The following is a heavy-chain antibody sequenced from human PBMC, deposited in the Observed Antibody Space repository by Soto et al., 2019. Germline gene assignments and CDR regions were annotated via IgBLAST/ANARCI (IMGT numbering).Heavy chain of an antibody. CDR2: ISSSGGTT. Sequence: PGGSLRLSCLASGFTYSSYAMSWVRRAPGKGLEWVSHISSSGGTTYYADSVKGRFTISRDNSKNTLYLQMNSLRAEDTAVYYCAKRPGSGGTRFDYWGQGTLVTVSS. CDR3: AKRPGSGGTRFDY. V-gene: IGHV3-23*01. D-gene: IGHD2-15*01. J-gene: IGHJ4*02. CDR1: GFTYSSYA.